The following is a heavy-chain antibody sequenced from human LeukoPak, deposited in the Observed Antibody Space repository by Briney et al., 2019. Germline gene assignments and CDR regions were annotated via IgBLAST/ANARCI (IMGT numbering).Heavy chain of an antibody. Sequence: SETLSLTCAVSGGSISSGGYSWSWIRQPPGKGLEWIGYISYSGSTYYNPSLKSRVTISVDTSKNQFSLKLSSVTAADTAVYYCARDGYYGSGSPLFDPWGQGTLVTVSS. CDR2: ISYSGST. J-gene: IGHJ5*02. CDR3: ARDGYYGSGSPLFDP. D-gene: IGHD3-10*01. V-gene: IGHV4-30-4*07. CDR1: GGSISSGGYS.